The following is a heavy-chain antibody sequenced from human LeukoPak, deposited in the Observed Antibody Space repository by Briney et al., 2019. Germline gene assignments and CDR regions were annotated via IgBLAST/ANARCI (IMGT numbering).Heavy chain of an antibody. CDR3: ARRVGRYFGERAYYYNYMDV. J-gene: IGHJ6*03. D-gene: IGHD3-10*01. Sequence: SETLSLTCTVSGGSISSYYWSWIRQPPGKGLEWIGYIYYSGSTNYNPSLKSRVTISVDTSKKQFSLKLSSVTAADTAVYYCARRVGRYFGERAYYYNYMDVWGKGTTVT. CDR2: IYYSGST. V-gene: IGHV4-59*12. CDR1: GGSISSYY.